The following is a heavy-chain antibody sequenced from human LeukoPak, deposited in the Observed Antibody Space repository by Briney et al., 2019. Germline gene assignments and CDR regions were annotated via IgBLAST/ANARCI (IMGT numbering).Heavy chain of an antibody. V-gene: IGHV3-7*01. CDR1: GFTFSSHA. CDR2: INQDGSEK. Sequence: GGSLRLSCAASGFTFSSHAMCWVRQAPGKGLEWVANINQDGSEKYYVDSVKGRFTISRDNAKNSLYLQMNSLRAEDTAVYYCARDGRAYSGYDMGWYSDLWGRGTLVTVSS. D-gene: IGHD5-12*01. J-gene: IGHJ2*01. CDR3: ARDGRAYSGYDMGWYSDL.